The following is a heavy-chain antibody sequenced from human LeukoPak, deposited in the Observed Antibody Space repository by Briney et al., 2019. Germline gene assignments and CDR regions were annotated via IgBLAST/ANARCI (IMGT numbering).Heavy chain of an antibody. V-gene: IGHV3-74*03. CDR1: GFTFSSYW. CDR3: ARGDFWSGYNKD. D-gene: IGHD3-3*01. Sequence: GGSLRLSCAASGFTFSSYWMHWVRQAPGKGLVWVSRIKTDGSSTTYADSVTGRFTISRENPKNTLYLRMNSLRAEDTSVYYCARGDFWSGYNKDWGQGTLVTVSS. CDR2: IKTDGSST. J-gene: IGHJ4*02.